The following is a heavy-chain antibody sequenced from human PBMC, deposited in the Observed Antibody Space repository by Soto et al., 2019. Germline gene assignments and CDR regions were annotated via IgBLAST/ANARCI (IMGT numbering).Heavy chain of an antibody. D-gene: IGHD2-15*01. CDR2: INHSGST. V-gene: IGHV4-34*01. J-gene: IGHJ4*02. CDR3: ARGLRGCRGGSCRTVTTLRYLEY. CDR1: GGSFSGYY. Sequence: SETLSLTCAVYGGSFSGYYWSWIRQPPGKGLEWIGEINHSGSTNYNQSLKSRVTISVDTSKTQFSLKLRSVTAADTDVYYCARGLRGCRGGSCRTVTTLRYLEYWGQATLVHVS.